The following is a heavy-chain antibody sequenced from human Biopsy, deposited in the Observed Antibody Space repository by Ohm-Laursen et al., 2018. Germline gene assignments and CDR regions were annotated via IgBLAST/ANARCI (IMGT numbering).Heavy chain of an antibody. V-gene: IGHV1-24*01. D-gene: IGHD1-1*01. J-gene: IGHJ4*02. CDR1: EYTLTELS. CDR3: AADINVWNVNY. Sequence: ASVKVSCKVSEYTLTELSKHWVRQAPGRGLEWMGGFAPENGKTIYAQKFQGRVTMTEDTSTDTAYMELSSLRSEDTAVYYYAADINVWNVNYWGQGTQVTVSS. CDR2: FAPENGKT.